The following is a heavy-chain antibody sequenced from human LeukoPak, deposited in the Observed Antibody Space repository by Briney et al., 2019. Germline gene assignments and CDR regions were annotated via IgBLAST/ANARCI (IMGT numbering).Heavy chain of an antibody. CDR3: AGEVVPAAIDY. V-gene: IGHV4-34*01. D-gene: IGHD2-2*01. CDR1: GGSFSGYY. J-gene: IGHJ4*02. Sequence: NPSETLSLTCAVYGGSFSGYYWSWIRQPPGKGLEWIGEINHSGSTNYNPSLKSRVTISVDTSKNQFSLKLSSVTAADTAVYYCAGEVVPAAIDYWGQGTLVTVSS. CDR2: INHSGST.